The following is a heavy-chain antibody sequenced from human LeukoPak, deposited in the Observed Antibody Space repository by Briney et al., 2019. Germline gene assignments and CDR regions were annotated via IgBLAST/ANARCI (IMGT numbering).Heavy chain of an antibody. D-gene: IGHD6-13*01. V-gene: IGHV3-74*01. J-gene: IGHJ4*02. CDR2: INSDGSST. Sequence: PGGSLRLSCAASGFTFGSYWMHWVRQAPGKGLVWVSRINSDGSSTSYADSVKGRFTISRDNAKNTLYLQMNSLRAEDTAVYYCAREKVAAADLFDYWGQGTLVTVSS. CDR3: AREKVAAADLFDY. CDR1: GFTFGSYW.